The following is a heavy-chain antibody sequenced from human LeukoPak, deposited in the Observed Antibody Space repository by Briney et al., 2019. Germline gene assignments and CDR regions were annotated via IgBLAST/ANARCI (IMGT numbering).Heavy chain of an antibody. V-gene: IGHV4-59*08. J-gene: IGHJ4*02. D-gene: IGHD3-16*02. CDR3: ARLPRYDYVWGSYRYIDY. CDR2: ISYSGST. Sequence: SETLSLTCTVSAGSISNYYWSWIRQPPGKGLEWIGYISYSGSTNYNPSLKSRVTISVDTSKNQFSLKLSSVTVADTAVYYCARLPRYDYVWGSYRYIDYWGQGTLVTVSS. CDR1: AGSISNYY.